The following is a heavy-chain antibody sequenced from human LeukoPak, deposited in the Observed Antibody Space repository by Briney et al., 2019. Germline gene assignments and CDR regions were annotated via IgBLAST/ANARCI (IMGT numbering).Heavy chain of an antibody. CDR2: IYPGDSDT. CDR1: GYSFTSYW. Sequence: GESLKISCKVSGYSFTSYWIGWVRPMPGKGLEWRGIIYPGDSDTKYSPSFQGKVTTSADKSISTAYLQWSSLKASDTAIYYCARGRVYAYGTVDYWGQGTLVTVSS. J-gene: IGHJ4*02. D-gene: IGHD3-16*01. V-gene: IGHV5-51*01. CDR3: ARGRVYAYGTVDY.